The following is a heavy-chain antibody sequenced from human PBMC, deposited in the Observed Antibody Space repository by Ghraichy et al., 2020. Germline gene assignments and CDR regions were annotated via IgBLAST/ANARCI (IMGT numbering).Heavy chain of an antibody. V-gene: IGHV1-3*01. CDR3: ASSPHSSGWSNFDY. CDR2: INAGNGNT. CDR1: GYTFTSYA. D-gene: IGHD6-19*01. J-gene: IGHJ4*02. Sequence: ASVKVSCKASGYTFTSYAMHWVRQAPGQRLEWMGWINAGNGNTKYSQKFQGRVTITRDTSASTAYMELSSLRAEDTAVYYCASSPHSSGWSNFDYWGQGTLVTVYS.